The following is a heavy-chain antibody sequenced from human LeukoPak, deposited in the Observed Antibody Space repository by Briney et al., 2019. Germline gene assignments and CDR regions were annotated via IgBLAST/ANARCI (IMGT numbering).Heavy chain of an antibody. CDR2: IKQDGSDK. J-gene: IGHJ4*02. CDR1: GFPFSSYW. Sequence: GGSLRLSCAASGFPFSSYWMSWVRQAPGKGLEWVANIKQDGSDKYYVDSVKGRFTISRDNAKNSLYLQLNSLRADDTAVCYCARLTGTTGFDYWGQGTLVTVSS. D-gene: IGHD1-1*01. CDR3: ARLTGTTGFDY. V-gene: IGHV3-7*01.